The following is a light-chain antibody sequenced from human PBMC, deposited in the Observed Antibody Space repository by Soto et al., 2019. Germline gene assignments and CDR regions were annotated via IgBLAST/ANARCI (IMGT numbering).Light chain of an antibody. V-gene: IGLV2-14*03. Sequence: QSVLTQPASVSGSPGQSITISCTGTSSDVGSYNYVSWYQQHPGKAPKLMIYDVSNRPSGVSDRFSGSKSGNTASLTISGLQAEDEADYYCTSYITAGTYVFGTGTKDTVL. CDR1: SSDVGSYNY. J-gene: IGLJ1*01. CDR2: DVS. CDR3: TSYITAGTYV.